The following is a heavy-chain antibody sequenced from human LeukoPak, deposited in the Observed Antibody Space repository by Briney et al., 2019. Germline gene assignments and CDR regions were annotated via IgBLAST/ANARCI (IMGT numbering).Heavy chain of an antibody. D-gene: IGHD1-26*01. CDR2: IYSTGNT. CDR1: GGSVSSYY. Sequence: SETLSLTCTVSGGSVSSYYWSWIRQPAGKGLEWIGRIYSTGNTNHNPSLKSRVTMSVDTSKNQFSLKLTSVTAADTAVYYCARATVGATGGIFFDYWGQGTLVTVSS. V-gene: IGHV4-4*07. CDR3: ARATVGATGGIFFDY. J-gene: IGHJ4*02.